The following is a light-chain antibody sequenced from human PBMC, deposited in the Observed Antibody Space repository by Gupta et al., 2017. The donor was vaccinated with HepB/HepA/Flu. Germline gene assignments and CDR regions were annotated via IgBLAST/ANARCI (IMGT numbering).Light chain of an antibody. CDR3: QSADSSGTYVV. J-gene: IGLJ2*01. CDR2: KDI. Sequence: SYELTQQPSVSVSPGQTTGINCSGDALPNQYAYWYQQKPGQAPVVVIYKDIERPSVIPERFSCSSSGTTVTLTISGLHAEDEADYYCQSADSSGTYVVFGGGTKLTVL. CDR1: ALPNQY. V-gene: IGLV3-25*03.